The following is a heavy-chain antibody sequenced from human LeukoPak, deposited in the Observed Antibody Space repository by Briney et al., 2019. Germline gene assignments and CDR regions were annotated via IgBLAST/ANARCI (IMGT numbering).Heavy chain of an antibody. D-gene: IGHD3-9*01. Sequence: SQTLSLTCTVSGGSISSGGYYWSWIRQHPGKGLEWIGYIYYSGSTYYNPSLKSRVTISVDTSKNQFSLKLSSVTAADTAVYYCARGRGYFDWLLPNWFDPWGQGTLVTVSS. J-gene: IGHJ5*02. CDR1: GGSISSGGYY. V-gene: IGHV4-31*03. CDR2: IYYSGST. CDR3: ARGRGYFDWLLPNWFDP.